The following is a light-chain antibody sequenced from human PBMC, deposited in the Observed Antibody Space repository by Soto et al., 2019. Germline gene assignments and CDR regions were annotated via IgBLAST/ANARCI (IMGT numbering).Light chain of an antibody. V-gene: IGKV1-5*03. Sequence: DIQMPQSPSTLSASVGDRVTITCRASQSISSWLAWYQQKPGKAPKLLIYKASSLESGVPSRFSGSGSGTEFTLTISSLQPDDFATYYGQQYNSDWTFGQGTKVEIK. J-gene: IGKJ1*01. CDR3: QQYNSDWT. CDR1: QSISSW. CDR2: KAS.